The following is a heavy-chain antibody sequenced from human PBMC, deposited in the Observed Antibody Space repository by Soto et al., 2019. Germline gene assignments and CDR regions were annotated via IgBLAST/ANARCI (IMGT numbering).Heavy chain of an antibody. CDR1: GYSFTSYW. CDR2: IYPGDSDT. J-gene: IGHJ6*02. Sequence: GESLKISCKGSGYSFTSYWIGWVRQMPGKGLEWMGIIYPGDSDTRYSPSFQGQVTISADKSISTAYLQWSSLKASDTAMYYCARVGFSSSSELYYYYGMDVWGQGTTVTVSS. D-gene: IGHD6-6*01. CDR3: ARVGFSSSSELYYYYGMDV. V-gene: IGHV5-51*01.